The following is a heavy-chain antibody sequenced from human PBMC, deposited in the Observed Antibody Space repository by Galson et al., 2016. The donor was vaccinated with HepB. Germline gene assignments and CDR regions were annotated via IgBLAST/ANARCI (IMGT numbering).Heavy chain of an antibody. V-gene: IGHV3-30*18. CDR2: ISYDGGST. CDR3: AKDHGDYGDYVPDS. D-gene: IGHD4-17*01. J-gene: IGHJ5*01. CDR1: GFSFGSYG. Sequence: SLRLSCAASGFSFGSYGIHWLRQAPGKGLEWLAVISYDGGSTYYGGSVKGRFTISRDNSKSTLFLQMDSLRAEDTGVYFCAKDHGDYGDYVPDSWGQGALVTVSS.